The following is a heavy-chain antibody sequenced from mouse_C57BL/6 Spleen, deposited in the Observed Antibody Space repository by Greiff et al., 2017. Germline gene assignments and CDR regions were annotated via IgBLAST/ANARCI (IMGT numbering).Heavy chain of an antibody. J-gene: IGHJ4*01. Sequence: VQLKQSGAEHVRPGASVKLSCTASGFNIKDDYMHWVKQRPEQGLEWIGWIDPENGDTEYASKFQGKATITADTSSNTAYLQLSSLTSEDTAVYYCTNFGSSPFMDYWGQGTSVTVSS. CDR3: TNFGSSPFMDY. D-gene: IGHD1-1*01. V-gene: IGHV14-4*01. CDR2: IDPENGDT. CDR1: GFNIKDDY.